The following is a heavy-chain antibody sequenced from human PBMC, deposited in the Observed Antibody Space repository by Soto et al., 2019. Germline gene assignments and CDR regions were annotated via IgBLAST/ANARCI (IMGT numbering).Heavy chain of an antibody. J-gene: IGHJ6*02. D-gene: IGHD2-15*01. CDR3: ARAGCDGGRCYTLVGLRYGMDV. CDR1: GFTFSSYV. CDR2: ISYDGSNK. V-gene: IGHV3-30-3*01. Sequence: QVQLVESGGGVVQPGRSLRLSCAASGFTFSSYVMYWVRQAPGKGLEWVAVISYDGSNKYYADSVKGRFTISRDNSKNTLYLKRNRLRAEDTAVYYCARAGCDGGRCYTLVGLRYGMDVWGQGTTVTVSS.